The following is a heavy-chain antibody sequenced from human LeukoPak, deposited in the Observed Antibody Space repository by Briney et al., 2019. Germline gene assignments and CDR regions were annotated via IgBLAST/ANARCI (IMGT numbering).Heavy chain of an antibody. CDR1: GFTFKTYA. Sequence: LGGSLRLSCAASGFTFKTYAMNWVRQVPGKGPEWVSSMSGSGGSTYYADSVKGRFTISRDNSKNTLYLQMNSLRAEDTAVYYCAKDYYDSSGYFPLAYFDYWGQGTLVTVSS. CDR2: MSGSGGST. V-gene: IGHV3-23*01. CDR3: AKDYYDSSGYFPLAYFDY. J-gene: IGHJ4*02. D-gene: IGHD3-22*01.